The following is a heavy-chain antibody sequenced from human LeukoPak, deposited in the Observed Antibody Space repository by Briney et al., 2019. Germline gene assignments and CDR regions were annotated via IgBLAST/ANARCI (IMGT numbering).Heavy chain of an antibody. D-gene: IGHD6-19*01. J-gene: IGHJ5*02. CDR3: ARVLGDSGWYLGWFDP. Sequence: GGSLRLSCAASGFTFSSYVMHWVRQAPGKGLEWVAVIWYVGSDKYYADSVKGRFTISRDNSKNTLYLQMNSLRVEDTAVYYCARVLGDSGWYLGWFDPWGRGTLVTVSS. CDR2: IWYVGSDK. V-gene: IGHV3-33*01. CDR1: GFTFSSYV.